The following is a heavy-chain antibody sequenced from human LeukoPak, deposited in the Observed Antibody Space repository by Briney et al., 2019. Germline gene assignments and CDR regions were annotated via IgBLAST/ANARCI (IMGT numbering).Heavy chain of an antibody. CDR3: AKKTPGGVWSGPDY. CDR2: ISYDGSNI. CDR1: GFTFSAYG. V-gene: IGHV3-30*18. J-gene: IGHJ4*01. D-gene: IGHD3-3*01. Sequence: GGSLRLSCAASGFTFSAYGMHWVRQAPGKGLEWVAVISYDGSNIYYVDSVKGRFTISRDNSKNTLFLQMNSLRAEDTALYYCAKKTPGGVWSGPDYWGHGTLVTVSS.